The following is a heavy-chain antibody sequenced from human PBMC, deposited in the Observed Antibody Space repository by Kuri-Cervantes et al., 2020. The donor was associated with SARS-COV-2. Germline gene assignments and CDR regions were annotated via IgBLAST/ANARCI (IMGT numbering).Heavy chain of an antibody. J-gene: IGHJ4*02. D-gene: IGHD2-2*01. CDR3: AARLDCTFASCYEGSWKF. V-gene: IGHV3-48*01. Sequence: GESLKISCAASGFTFSSYSMNWVRQAPGKGLEWVSYISSSSSTIYYADSVKGRFIISSDNANNSLYLQINSLRAEDTAVYYCAARLDCTFASCYEGSWKFWGQGTLVTVSS. CDR1: GFTFSSYS. CDR2: ISSSSSTI.